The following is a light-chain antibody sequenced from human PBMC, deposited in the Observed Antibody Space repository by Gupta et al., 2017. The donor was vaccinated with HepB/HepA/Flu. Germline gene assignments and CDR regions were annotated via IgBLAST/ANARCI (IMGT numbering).Light chain of an antibody. CDR3: QQYNNWPLT. Sequence: EIVMTQSPPNQSVSPGDRATLTCRASQSVSSNLAWYQQKPGQAPRLLIYGASTRATGIPARFSGSGSGAEFTLTISSLQSEDFAVYYCQQYNNWPLTFGGGTKVEIK. CDR2: GAS. CDR1: QSVSSN. V-gene: IGKV3-15*01. J-gene: IGKJ4*01.